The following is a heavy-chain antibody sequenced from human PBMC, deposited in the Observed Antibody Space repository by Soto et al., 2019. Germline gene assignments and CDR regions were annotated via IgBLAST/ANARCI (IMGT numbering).Heavy chain of an antibody. CDR3: ARDLLVAATGAFDI. V-gene: IGHV3-21*01. CDR1: GFTFSSCS. Sequence: GGSLRLSCAASGFTFSSCSMNWVRQAPGKGLEWVSSISSSSSYIYYADSVKGRFTISRDNAKNSLYLQMNSLRAEDTAVYYCARDLLVAATGAFDIWGQGTMVTVSS. CDR2: ISSSSSYI. J-gene: IGHJ3*02. D-gene: IGHD2-15*01.